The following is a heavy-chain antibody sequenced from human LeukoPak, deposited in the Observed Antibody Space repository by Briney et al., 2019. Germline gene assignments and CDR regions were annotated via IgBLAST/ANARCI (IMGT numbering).Heavy chain of an antibody. CDR2: IWYDGSNK. CDR1: GFTFNSYG. CDR3: ARDPPRGEYHFDY. V-gene: IGHV3-33*01. Sequence: GGSLRLSCAASGFTFNSYGMHWVRQAPGKGLEWVAVIWYDGSNKYYADSVKGRFTISRDNSNNTLYLQMNSLRADDTAVYCARDPPRGEYHFDYWGQGTLATVSS. J-gene: IGHJ4*02. D-gene: IGHD3-16*01.